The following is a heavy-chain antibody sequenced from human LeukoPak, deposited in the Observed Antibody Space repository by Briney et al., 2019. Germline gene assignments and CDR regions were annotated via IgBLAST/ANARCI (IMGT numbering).Heavy chain of an antibody. CDR1: GYTFTSYG. CDR3: ARVGPTASAFDI. J-gene: IGHJ3*02. CDR2: INPNSGGT. D-gene: IGHD1-26*01. Sequence: EASVKVSCKASGYTFTSYGISWVRQAPGQGLEWMGRINPNSGGTNCAQKFQGRITMTRDTSISTAYMELSRLRSDDTAVYFCARVGPTASAFDIWGQGTMVTVSS. V-gene: IGHV1-2*06.